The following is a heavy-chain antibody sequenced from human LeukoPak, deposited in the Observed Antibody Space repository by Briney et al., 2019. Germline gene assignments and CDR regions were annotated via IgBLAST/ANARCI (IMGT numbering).Heavy chain of an antibody. CDR1: GGSITSSTYY. V-gene: IGHV4-39*07. CDR3: AGDKIVRAAHDAFDI. Sequence: SETLSLTCTVSGGSITSSTYYWGWIRQPPGKGLEWIGSIYYTGSTYYNPSLKSRVTISIDTSKNQFSLNLTSVTAADTAVYFCAGDKIVRAAHDAFDIWGQGTMVTVSS. D-gene: IGHD3-10*01. J-gene: IGHJ3*02. CDR2: IYYTGST.